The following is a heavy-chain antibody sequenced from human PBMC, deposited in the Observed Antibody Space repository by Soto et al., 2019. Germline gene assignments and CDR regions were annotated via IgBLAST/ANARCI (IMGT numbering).Heavy chain of an antibody. CDR2: IYWDDDK. CDR1: GFSLSTSGVG. CDR3: AHNNNKNNYFDP. V-gene: IGHV2-5*02. Sequence: QITLKESGPTLVKPTQTLTLTCTFSGFSLSTSGVGVGWIRQPPGKALEWLALIYWDDDKRYSPSLKSRLTITKDTSKNHVVLTMTNMDPVDTATYYCAHNNNKNNYFDPWGQGTLVTVSS. D-gene: IGHD1-20*01. J-gene: IGHJ5*02.